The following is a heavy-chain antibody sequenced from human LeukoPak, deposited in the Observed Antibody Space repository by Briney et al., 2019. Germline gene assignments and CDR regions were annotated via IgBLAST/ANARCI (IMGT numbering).Heavy chain of an antibody. V-gene: IGHV3-30*04. CDR2: GSYDGSNK. Sequence: GGSLRLSCAASGGTFSSYSMHWVRQAPGTGLDWVAVGSYDGSNKYFADSVKGRFTISRDNSKNTLYLQMNSLRAEDTAVYYCAKDRDDWNDKGDAFDIWGQGTMVTVSS. CDR1: GGTFSSYS. CDR3: AKDRDDWNDKGDAFDI. D-gene: IGHD1-1*01. J-gene: IGHJ3*02.